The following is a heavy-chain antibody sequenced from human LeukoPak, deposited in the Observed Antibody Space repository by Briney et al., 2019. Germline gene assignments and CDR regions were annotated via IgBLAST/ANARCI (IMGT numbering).Heavy chain of an antibody. CDR3: ARVLDYDFWSGTPKIQYYFDY. Sequence: SETLSLTCTVSGGFISSSSYYWGWIRQPPGKGLEWIGNIYYSGSAYYNPSLKSRVTISVDTSKNQFSLKLSSVTAADTAVYYCARVLDYDFWSGTPKIQYYFDYWGQGTLVTVSS. V-gene: IGHV4-39*07. J-gene: IGHJ4*02. CDR1: GGFISSSSYY. D-gene: IGHD3-3*01. CDR2: IYYSGSA.